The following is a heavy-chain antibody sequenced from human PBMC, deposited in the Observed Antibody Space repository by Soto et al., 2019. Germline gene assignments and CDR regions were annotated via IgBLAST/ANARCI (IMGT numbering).Heavy chain of an antibody. CDR2: ISHGEDT. CDR3: ARYDYDNNIYSIDY. J-gene: IGHJ4*02. Sequence: PSETLSLTCAVYDESFSAYSWSWIRQPPGQGLEWIGEISHGEDTKYNPSLKSRVTISGDRSRNQFSLKVSSVTAADTAVYYCARYDYDNNIYSIDYWGQGALVTVSS. D-gene: IGHD3-22*01. V-gene: IGHV4-34*01. CDR1: DESFSAYS.